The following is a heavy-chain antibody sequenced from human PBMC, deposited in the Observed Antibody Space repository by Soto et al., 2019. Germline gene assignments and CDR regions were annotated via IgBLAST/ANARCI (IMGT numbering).Heavy chain of an antibody. Sequence: GGSLRLSCAASGFTFSSYAMSWVRQAPGKGLEWVSAISGSGGSTYYADSVKGRFTISRDNSKNTLYLQMNSLRAEDTAVYYCAKRKTVTMSETADYYYYYMDVWGKGTTVTVSS. CDR1: GFTFSSYA. V-gene: IGHV3-23*01. J-gene: IGHJ6*03. CDR3: AKRKTVTMSETADYYYYYMDV. CDR2: ISGSGGST. D-gene: IGHD4-4*01.